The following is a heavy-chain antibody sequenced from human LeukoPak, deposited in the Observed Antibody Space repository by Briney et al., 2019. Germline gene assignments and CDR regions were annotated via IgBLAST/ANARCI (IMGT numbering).Heavy chain of an antibody. V-gene: IGHV3-30*02. CDR3: AREASDRGRFDY. Sequence: GGSLRLSCAASGFTFSSYGMHWVRQAPGKGLEWVAFIRYDGSNKYYADSVKGRFTISRDNSKNTLYLQMNSLRAEDTAVYYCAREASDRGRFDYWGQGTLVTVSS. D-gene: IGHD3-22*01. CDR1: GFTFSSYG. J-gene: IGHJ4*02. CDR2: IRYDGSNK.